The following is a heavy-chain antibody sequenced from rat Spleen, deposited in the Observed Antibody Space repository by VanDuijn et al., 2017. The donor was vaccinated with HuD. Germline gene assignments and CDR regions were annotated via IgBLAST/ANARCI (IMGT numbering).Heavy chain of an antibody. J-gene: IGHJ2*01. Sequence: VQLKESGPGLVQPSQSLSLTCSVTDYSITSNFWGWIRKFPGNKMEWMGYISYSGSTSYHPSLKSRVSITRDTSKNQFFLQLNSVTTEDTATYYCATLGLAYYFDYWGQGVMVTVSS. CDR2: ISYSGST. CDR1: DYSITSNF. D-gene: IGHD4-2*01. CDR3: ATLGLAYYFDY. V-gene: IGHV3-1*01.